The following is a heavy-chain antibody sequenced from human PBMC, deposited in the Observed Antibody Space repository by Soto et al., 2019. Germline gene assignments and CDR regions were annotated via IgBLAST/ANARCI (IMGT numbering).Heavy chain of an antibody. Sequence: QVQLVESGGGVVQPGRSLRLSCAASGFTFSSYGMHWVRQAPGKGLEWVAVIWYDGSNKYYADSVKGRFTISRDNSKNTLYRQRNSLRADDTAVYYCARDGYCSGGSCYSVPVFDYWGQGTLVTVSS. CDR1: GFTFSSYG. CDR3: ARDGYCSGGSCYSVPVFDY. V-gene: IGHV3-33*01. D-gene: IGHD2-15*01. CDR2: IWYDGSNK. J-gene: IGHJ4*02.